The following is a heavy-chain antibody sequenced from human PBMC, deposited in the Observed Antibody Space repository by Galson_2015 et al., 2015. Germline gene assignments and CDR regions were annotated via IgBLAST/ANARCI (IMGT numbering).Heavy chain of an antibody. CDR3: ARAACSSTSCYPYYFDY. D-gene: IGHD2-2*01. J-gene: IGHJ4*02. V-gene: IGHV6-1*01. CDR1: GDSVSSNSAA. CDR2: TYYRSKWYN. Sequence: CAISGDSVSSNSAAWNWIRQSPSRGLEWLGRTYYRSKWYNDYAVSVKSRITINPDTSKNQFSLQLNSVTPEDTAVYYCARAACSSTSCYPYYFDYWGQGTLVTVSS.